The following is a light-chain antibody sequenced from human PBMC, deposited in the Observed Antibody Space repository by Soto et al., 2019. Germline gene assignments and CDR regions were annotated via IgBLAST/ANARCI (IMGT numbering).Light chain of an antibody. CDR1: QSVGSSY. CDR2: GAS. Sequence: EIVLTQSPGTLSLSPGERVTLSCRASQSVGSSYLAWYQQKPGQAPRLLIYGASSRATGIPDRFSGSGSGTDFTLTISRLEPEDFAVYYCQVRTDWPPFKYTFGQGTKLEVK. J-gene: IGKJ2*01. CDR3: QVRTDWPPFKYT. V-gene: IGKV3D-20*02.